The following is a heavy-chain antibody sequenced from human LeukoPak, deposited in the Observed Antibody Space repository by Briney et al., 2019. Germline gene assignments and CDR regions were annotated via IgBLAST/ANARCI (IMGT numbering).Heavy chain of an antibody. CDR2: ISAYNGNT. CDR3: ARWELRYFDWLPSSYYFDY. V-gene: IGHV1-18*01. CDR1: GYTFTSYG. D-gene: IGHD3-9*01. J-gene: IGHJ4*02. Sequence: ASVKVSCKASGYTFTSYGISWVRQAPGPGLEWMGWISAYNGNTNYAQKLQGRVTMTTDTSTSTAYMELRSLRSDDTAVYYCARWELRYFDWLPSSYYFDYWGQGTLVTVSS.